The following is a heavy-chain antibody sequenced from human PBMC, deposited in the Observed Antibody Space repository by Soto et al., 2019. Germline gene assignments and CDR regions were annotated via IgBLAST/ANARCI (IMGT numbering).Heavy chain of an antibody. Sequence: EVQLVESGGGLVQPGGYLRLSCAASGFTVSNNYMTWVRQAPGKGLEWVSKIYSGGSTYYAASVKGRFTISRDSSKNTLYLQMNSLRSEDTAVYYCAREVDNSGYYHYWCQGTLVTVSS. J-gene: IGHJ4*02. CDR1: GFTVSNNY. D-gene: IGHD3-22*01. CDR3: AREVDNSGYYHY. V-gene: IGHV3-66*01. CDR2: IYSGGST.